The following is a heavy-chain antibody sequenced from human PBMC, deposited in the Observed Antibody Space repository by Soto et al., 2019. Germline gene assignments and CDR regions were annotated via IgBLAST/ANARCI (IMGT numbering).Heavy chain of an antibody. CDR2: IYHLGTT. J-gene: IGHJ5*02. Sequence: SETLSLTCTVSGDTVSSTQWWSWVRLSPGRGLEWIGDIYHLGTTNYNPSLKRRVSISLDKSKNQFSLKLTSVTAADTAVYFCARTGKFYYYDMSGLPFDPWGPGVLVTVSS. CDR1: GDTVSSTQW. CDR3: ARTGKFYYYDMSGLPFDP. V-gene: IGHV4-4*02. D-gene: IGHD3-22*01.